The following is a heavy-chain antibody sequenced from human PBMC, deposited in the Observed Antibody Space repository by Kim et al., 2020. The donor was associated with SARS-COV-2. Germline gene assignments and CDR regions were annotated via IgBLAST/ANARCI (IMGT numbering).Heavy chain of an antibody. V-gene: IGHV4-59*13. CDR1: GGSISGYH. CDR3: ARFQYYYDSSGRPLEDSFDF. CDR2: IHYSGAT. J-gene: IGHJ3*01. D-gene: IGHD3-22*01. Sequence: SETLSLTCTVSGGSISGYHWAWIRQPPGKGLEWIGYIHYSGATMYSPSLKSRITISLDTSQNSFSLKLRSMTAADTAVYYCARFQYYYDSSGRPLEDSFDFWGQGTLVTVSS.